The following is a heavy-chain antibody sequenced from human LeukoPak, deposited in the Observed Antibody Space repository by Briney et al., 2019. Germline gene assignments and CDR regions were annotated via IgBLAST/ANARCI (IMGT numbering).Heavy chain of an antibody. J-gene: IGHJ4*02. CDR1: GFTFSSYA. V-gene: IGHV3-23*01. D-gene: IGHD3-3*01. Sequence: SGGSLRLSCAASGFTFSSYAMSWVRQAPGKGLEWVAAISGSGGKTYYADSVKGRLTISRDNSKNTLYLQMNSLRAEDTAVYSCARGLGGIFGVVIIASPFFDYWGQGTLVTASS. CDR3: ARGLGGIFGVVIIASPFFDY. CDR2: ISGSGGKT.